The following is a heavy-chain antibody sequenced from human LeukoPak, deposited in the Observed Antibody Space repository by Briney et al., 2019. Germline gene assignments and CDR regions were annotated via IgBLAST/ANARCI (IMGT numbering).Heavy chain of an antibody. CDR3: GVAVADIGHWFDP. V-gene: IGHV4-34*01. CDR1: GRSFSGYY. Sequence: SETLSLTCAVYGRSFSGYYWSCIRQPPGKGLEWIGEINHSGSTNYNPSLKSRVTISVDTSKRQFSLKVTSVTAADTAVYFCGVAVADIGHWFDPWGQGTLVTVSS. J-gene: IGHJ5*02. CDR2: INHSGST. D-gene: IGHD6-19*01.